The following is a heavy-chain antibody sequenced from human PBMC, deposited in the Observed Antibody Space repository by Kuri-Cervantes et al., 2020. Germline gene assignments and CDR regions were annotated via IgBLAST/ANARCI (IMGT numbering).Heavy chain of an antibody. CDR3: ARVRNYYYYHMDV. CDR1: GFTFSSYS. CDR2: ISSSSSYI. V-gene: IGHV3-21*03. Sequence: GESLKISCAASGFTFSSYSMNWVRQAPGKGLEWVSSISSSSSYIYYADSVKGRFTISRDNAKNSLYLQMNSLRAEDTAVYYCARVRNYYYYHMDVWGKGTTVTVSS. D-gene: IGHD4-17*01. J-gene: IGHJ6*03.